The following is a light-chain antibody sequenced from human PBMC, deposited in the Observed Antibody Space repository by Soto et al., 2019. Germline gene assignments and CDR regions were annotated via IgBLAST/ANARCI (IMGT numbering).Light chain of an antibody. J-gene: IGLJ1*01. CDR1: SSDVGAYNY. CDR3: SSYTSATTLV. CDR2: EVS. Sequence: QSALTQPPSASGSPGQSVTISCTGTSSDVGAYNYVSWYQQYPGNAPKLMLYEVSNRPSGVSNRFSGSKSGNMASLTISGLQAEDEADYYCSSYTSATTLVFGTGTKVTVL. V-gene: IGLV2-14*01.